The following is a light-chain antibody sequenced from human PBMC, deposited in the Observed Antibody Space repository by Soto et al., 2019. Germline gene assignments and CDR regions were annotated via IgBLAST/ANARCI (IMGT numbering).Light chain of an antibody. V-gene: IGLV1-44*01. CDR3: AAWDDSLHGPV. J-gene: IGLJ7*01. Sequence: QSVLTQPPSASGTPGQRVTISCSGSSSNIGSNTVNWYQQLTGTAPKLLIYSNNERPSGVPDRFSGSKSGTSASLAISGLQSEDEADYYCAAWDDSLHGPVFGGGTQLTVL. CDR2: SNN. CDR1: SSNIGSNT.